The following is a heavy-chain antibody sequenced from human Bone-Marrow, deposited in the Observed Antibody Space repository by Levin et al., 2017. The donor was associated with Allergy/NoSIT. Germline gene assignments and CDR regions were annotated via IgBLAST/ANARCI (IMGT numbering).Heavy chain of an antibody. CDR2: IYYSGTT. CDR1: GGSVNTNTYF. J-gene: IGHJ5*01. CDR3: AREMAVRKLNWIDS. Sequence: PSETLSLTCTVSGGSVNTNTYFWNWIRQPPGKGLEWIGSIYYSGTTYYNPSLKSRVSISMDTSKNQYSLRLTSVTAADTAVYYCAREMAVRKLNWIDSWGQGTLAIVSS. D-gene: IGHD3-10*01. V-gene: IGHV4-39*07.